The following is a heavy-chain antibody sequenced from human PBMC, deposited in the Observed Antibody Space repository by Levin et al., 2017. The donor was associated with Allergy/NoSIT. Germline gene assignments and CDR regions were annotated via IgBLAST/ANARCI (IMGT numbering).Heavy chain of an antibody. CDR2: IYWDDDE. D-gene: IGHD2-15*01. J-gene: IGHJ3*02. V-gene: IGHV2-5*02. Sequence: SGPTLVKPTQTLTLTCTFSGFSLSTSGVAVGWIRQPPGKALEWLALIYWDDDERYSPSLKSRLTITKDTSKNQVVLTMTNMDPVDTATFYCAHRSVYCSGGSCYSRAFDIWGQGTMVTVSS. CDR1: GFSLSTSGVA. CDR3: AHRSVYCSGGSCYSRAFDI.